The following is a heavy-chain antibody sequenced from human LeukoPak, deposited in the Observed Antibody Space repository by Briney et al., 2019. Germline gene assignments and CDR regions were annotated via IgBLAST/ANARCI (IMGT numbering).Heavy chain of an antibody. CDR3: ARSHTRTSDPYYSDY. J-gene: IGHJ4*02. CDR2: IYPGDSDT. D-gene: IGHD3-10*01. Sequence: NAGGSLRLSCKASGYTFTSYWIAWVRQMPGKGLEWMGIIYPGDSDTRYSPSFQGQVTISADESISTAYLQWSSLKASDTAIYYCARSHTRTSDPYYSDYWGQGTLVTVSS. V-gene: IGHV5-51*01. CDR1: GYTFTSYW.